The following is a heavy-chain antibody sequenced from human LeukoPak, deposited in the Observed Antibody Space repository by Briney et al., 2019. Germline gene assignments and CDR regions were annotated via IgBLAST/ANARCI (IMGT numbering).Heavy chain of an antibody. CDR1: GYTFTSYY. V-gene: IGHV1-46*01. Sequence: ASVKVSCKASGYTFTSYYMHWVRQAPGQGLEWMGIINPSGGSTSCAQKFQGRVTMTRDTSTSTVYMELSSLRSEDTAVYYCAVPLGYYGSGSYFPTDAFDIWGQGTMVTVSS. CDR2: INPSGGST. CDR3: AVPLGYYGSGSYFPTDAFDI. J-gene: IGHJ3*02. D-gene: IGHD3-10*01.